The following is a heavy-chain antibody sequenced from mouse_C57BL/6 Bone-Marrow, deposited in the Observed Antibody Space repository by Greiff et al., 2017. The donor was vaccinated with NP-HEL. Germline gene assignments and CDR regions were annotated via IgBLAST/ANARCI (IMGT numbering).Heavy chain of an antibody. J-gene: IGHJ2*01. CDR1: GFTFSDYY. Sequence: EVMLVESGGGLVQPGGSLKLSCAASGFTFSDYYMYWVRQTPEKRLEWVAYISNGGGSTYYPDTVKGRFTISRDNAKNTLYLQMSRLKSEDTAMYYCARWAFYYFDYWGQGTTLTVSS. CDR2: ISNGGGST. V-gene: IGHV5-12*01. D-gene: IGHD3-1*01. CDR3: ARWAFYYFDY.